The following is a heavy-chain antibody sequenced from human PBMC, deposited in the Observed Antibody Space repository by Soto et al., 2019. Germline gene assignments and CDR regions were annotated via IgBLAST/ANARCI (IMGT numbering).Heavy chain of an antibody. CDR1: GGTFSSYT. CDR3: AREMGLGYCSGGSCSHDAFDI. D-gene: IGHD2-15*01. V-gene: IGHV1-69*04. Sequence: SVKVSCKASGGTFSSYTISWVRQAPGQGLEWMGRIIPILGIANYAQKFQGRVTITADKSTSTAYMELSSLRSEDTAVYYCAREMGLGYCSGGSCSHDAFDIWGQGTMVTVSS. CDR2: IIPILGIA. J-gene: IGHJ3*02.